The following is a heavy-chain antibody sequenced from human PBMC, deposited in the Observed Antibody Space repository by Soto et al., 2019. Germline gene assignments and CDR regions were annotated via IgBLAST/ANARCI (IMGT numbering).Heavy chain of an antibody. CDR3: ARDTGFRADYYDSSGYYPLDI. CDR1: GYTFTGYY. V-gene: IGHV1-2*04. CDR2: INPNSGGT. Sequence: ASVKVSCKASGYTFTGYYMHWVRQAPGQGLEWMGWINPNSGGTNYAQKFQGWVTMTRDTSISTAYMELSRLRSDDTAVYYCARDTGFRADYYDSSGYYPLDIWGQGTIVTVS. J-gene: IGHJ3*02. D-gene: IGHD3-22*01.